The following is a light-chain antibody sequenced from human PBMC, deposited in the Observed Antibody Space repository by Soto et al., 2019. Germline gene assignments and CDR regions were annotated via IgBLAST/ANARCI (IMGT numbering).Light chain of an antibody. CDR2: AAS. Sequence: DIQMTPSPSSLSAVVGDRVTITCRASRGIGDRLAWFQQKPGKAPQFLIQAASNLQSGVPSRFSGSGSGTEFILSINSLQPEEIATYYCLQVSSFPRTFGQGNKVELK. V-gene: IGKV1-12*01. J-gene: IGKJ1*01. CDR3: LQVSSFPRT. CDR1: RGIGDR.